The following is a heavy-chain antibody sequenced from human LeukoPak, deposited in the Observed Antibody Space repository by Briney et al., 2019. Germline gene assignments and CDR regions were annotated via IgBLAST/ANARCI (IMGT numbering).Heavy chain of an antibody. D-gene: IGHD3-3*01. CDR2: IYTSGST. V-gene: IGHV4-61*02. CDR1: GGSISSGSYY. CDR3: ARGGDYDFWSGYHYYYYYMDV. Sequence: SETLSLTCTVSGGSISSGSYYWSWIRQPAGKGLEWTGRIYTSGSTNYNPSLKSRVTISVDTSKNQFSLKLSSVTAADTAVYYCARGGDYDFWSGYHYYYYYMDVWGKGTTVTVSS. J-gene: IGHJ6*03.